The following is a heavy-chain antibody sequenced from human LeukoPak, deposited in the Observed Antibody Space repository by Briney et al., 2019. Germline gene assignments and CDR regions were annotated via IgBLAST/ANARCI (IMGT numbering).Heavy chain of an antibody. CDR3: AKGNCGGDCYTYYYFYMDV. J-gene: IGHJ6*03. V-gene: IGHV3-30*02. Sequence: AGGSLRLSCAASGFTFSSYGMHWVRQATGKGLEWVAFKRFDGSNKYYAHSVKGRYTISRDNSKNTLYLQKNGLRAEDTAVYYCAKGNCGGDCYTYYYFYMDVWGKGTTVTVSS. CDR2: KRFDGSNK. D-gene: IGHD2-21*02. CDR1: GFTFSSYG.